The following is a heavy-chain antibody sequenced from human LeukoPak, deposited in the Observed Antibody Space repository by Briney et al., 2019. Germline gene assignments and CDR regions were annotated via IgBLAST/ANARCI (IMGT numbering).Heavy chain of an antibody. J-gene: IGHJ3*02. Sequence: SETLSLTCTVSGGSISSYYWSWIRQPPGKGLEWIGYIYYSGSTNYNPSLKSRVTISVDTSKNQFSLKLSSVTAADTAVYYCAREGPGWELLEVYAFDIWGQGTMVTVSS. D-gene: IGHD1-26*01. V-gene: IGHV4-59*12. CDR1: GGSISSYY. CDR3: AREGPGWELLEVYAFDI. CDR2: IYYSGST.